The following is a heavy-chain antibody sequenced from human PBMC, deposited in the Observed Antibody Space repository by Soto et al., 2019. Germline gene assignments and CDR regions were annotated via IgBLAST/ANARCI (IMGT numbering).Heavy chain of an antibody. V-gene: IGHV3-11*05. CDR1: GFTFSDYY. CDR3: ARVTDIVVVPAAKGLDY. J-gene: IGHJ4*02. Sequence: PGGSLRLSCAASGFTFSDYYMSWIRQAPGKGLEWVSYISSSSSYTNYADSVKGRFTISRDNAKNSLYLQMNSLRAEDTAVYYCARVTDIVVVPAAKGLDYWGQGTLVTVSS. CDR2: ISSSSSYT. D-gene: IGHD2-2*01.